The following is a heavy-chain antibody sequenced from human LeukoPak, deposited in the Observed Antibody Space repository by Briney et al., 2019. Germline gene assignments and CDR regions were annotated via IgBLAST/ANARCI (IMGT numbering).Heavy chain of an antibody. CDR3: ARGPHGGSYNY. J-gene: IGHJ4*02. D-gene: IGHD1-26*01. CDR1: GFTFSSFA. V-gene: IGHV3-66*01. CDR2: IYSGGST. Sequence: GGSLRLSCAASGFTFSSFAMTWVRQAPGKGLEWVSVIYSGGSTYYADSVKGRFTISRDNSKNTLYLQMNSLRAEDTAVYYCARGPHGGSYNYWGQGTLVTVSS.